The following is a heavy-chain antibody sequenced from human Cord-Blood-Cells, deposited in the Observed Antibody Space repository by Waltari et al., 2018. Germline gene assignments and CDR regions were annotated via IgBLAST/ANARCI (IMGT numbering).Heavy chain of an antibody. D-gene: IGHD3-3*01. CDR2: INPNSGGT. Sequence: QVQLVQSGAALTKPGASVKVSCQASGYTFTGYYLHWVRQAPGQGLEWMGWINPNSGGTNYAQKFQGRVTMTRDTSISTAYMELSRLRSDDTAVYYCARFLEDDAFDIWGQGTMVTVSS. CDR3: ARFLEDDAFDI. CDR1: GYTFTGYY. J-gene: IGHJ3*02. V-gene: IGHV1-2*02.